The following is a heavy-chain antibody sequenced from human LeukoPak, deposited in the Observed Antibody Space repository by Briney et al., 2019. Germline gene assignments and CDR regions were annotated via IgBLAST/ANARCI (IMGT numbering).Heavy chain of an antibody. CDR1: GFTFSSYG. J-gene: IGHJ4*02. CDR3: AKDIWFGGRGADY. CDR2: ISYDGSNK. Sequence: GGSLRLSCAASGFTFSSYGMHWVRQAPGKGLEWVAVISYDGSNKYYADSVKGRFTISRDNSKYTLYLQMNSLRAEDTAVYYCAKDIWFGGRGADYWGQGTLVTVSS. V-gene: IGHV3-30*18. D-gene: IGHD3-10*01.